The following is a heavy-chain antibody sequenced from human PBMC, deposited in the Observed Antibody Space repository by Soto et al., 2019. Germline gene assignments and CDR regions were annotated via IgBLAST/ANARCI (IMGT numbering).Heavy chain of an antibody. J-gene: IGHJ4*02. V-gene: IGHV3-21*01. D-gene: IGHD5-18*01. CDR1: GFTFSSYS. CDR2: ISSSSSYI. Sequence: EVQLVESGGGLVKPGGSLRLSCAASGFTFSSYSMNWVRQAPGKGLEWVSSISSSSSYIYYADSVKGRFTISRDNAKNSLYLQMNSLRAEDTAGYYCARDQPGYSYGYGLGYWGQGTLVTVYS. CDR3: ARDQPGYSYGYGLGY.